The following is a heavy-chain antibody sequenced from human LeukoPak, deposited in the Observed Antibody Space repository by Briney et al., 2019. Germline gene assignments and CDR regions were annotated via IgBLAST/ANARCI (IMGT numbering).Heavy chain of an antibody. CDR2: IYYSGST. V-gene: IGHV4-30-4*01. J-gene: IGHJ5*02. Sequence: PSETLSLTCTVSGGSISSGDYYWSWIRQPPGKGLEWIVYIYYSGSTYYNPSLKSRVTISVDTSKNQFSLKLSSVTAADTAVYYCARVGCSSTSCYDYNWFDPWGQGTLVTVSS. CDR3: ARVGCSSTSCYDYNWFDP. D-gene: IGHD2-2*01. CDR1: GGSISSGDYY.